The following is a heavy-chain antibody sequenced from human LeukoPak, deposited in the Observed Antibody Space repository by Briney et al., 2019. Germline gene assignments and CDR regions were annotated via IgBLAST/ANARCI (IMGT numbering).Heavy chain of an antibody. V-gene: IGHV4-4*07. Sequence: SGTLSLTCTVSGGSICSYYWSWLRPPAGKGLEWIGRIYTSGSTNYNPSLKSRVTMSVDTSKNHFSLKLSSVTAADTAVYYCARATSDRFDYWGRGTLVTVSS. J-gene: IGHJ4*02. CDR1: GGSICSYY. D-gene: IGHD2-15*01. CDR3: ARATSDRFDY. CDR2: IYTSGST.